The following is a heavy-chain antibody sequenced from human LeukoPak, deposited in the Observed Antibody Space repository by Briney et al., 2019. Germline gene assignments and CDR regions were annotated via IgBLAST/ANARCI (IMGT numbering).Heavy chain of an antibody. D-gene: IGHD3-3*01. J-gene: IGHJ4*02. CDR3: ARSRWSGYWGGFDY. V-gene: IGHV1-69*05. Sequence: SVKVSCKASGGTFSSYAIIWVRQAPGQGLEWMGGIIPIFGTANYAQKFQGRVTITTDESTSTAYMELSSLRSEDTAVYYCARSRWSGYWGGFDYWGQGNLVTVSS. CDR1: GGTFSSYA. CDR2: IIPIFGTA.